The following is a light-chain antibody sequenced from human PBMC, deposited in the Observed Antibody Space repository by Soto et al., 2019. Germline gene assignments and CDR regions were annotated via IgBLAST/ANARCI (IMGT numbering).Light chain of an antibody. V-gene: IGLV2-14*01. CDR2: DVS. CDR3: SSYTSSNTLV. Sequence: QSVLTQPASVSGSPGQSITISCPGTSSDVGGYNYVSWYQQHPGKVPKLMIYDVSNRPSGVSNRFSGSKSGNTASLTISGLQAEDEADYYCSSYTSSNTLVFGTGTKVTV. CDR1: SSDVGGYNY. J-gene: IGLJ1*01.